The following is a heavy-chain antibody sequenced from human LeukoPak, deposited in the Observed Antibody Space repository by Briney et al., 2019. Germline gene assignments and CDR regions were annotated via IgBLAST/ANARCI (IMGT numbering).Heavy chain of an antibody. CDR1: GGTFSSYA. D-gene: IGHD6-19*01. J-gene: IGHJ5*02. CDR2: IIPIFGTA. V-gene: IGHV1-69*13. CDR3: AKCSTSAYTTGWCNWIDP. Sequence: SVKVSCKASGGTFSSYAISWVRQAPGQGLEWMGGIIPIFGTANYAQKFQGRVTITADESTSTAYMELSSLRSEDTAVYYCAKCSTSAYTTGWCNWIDPWGQGTLVTVSS.